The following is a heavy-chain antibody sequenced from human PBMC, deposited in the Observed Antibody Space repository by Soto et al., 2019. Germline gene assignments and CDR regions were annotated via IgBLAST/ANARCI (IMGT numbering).Heavy chain of an antibody. CDR3: PRAVKPAAASDAFDI. CDR2: IDYIGRA. V-gene: IGHV4-31*01. D-gene: IGHD2-2*01. Sequence: SETLSLTCTVSGGSISSDNYFWSWIRQHQGKGLEWIGYIDYIGRAYYNPSLKSPVTTSVDTSKNQFSLRLSSVTVAYTATYYCPRAVKPAAASDAFDIWGQGTVVTVSS. J-gene: IGHJ3*02. CDR1: GGSISSDNYF.